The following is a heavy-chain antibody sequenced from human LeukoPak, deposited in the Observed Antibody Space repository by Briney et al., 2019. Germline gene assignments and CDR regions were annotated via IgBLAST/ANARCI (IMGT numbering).Heavy chain of an antibody. CDR2: ITPYNNNA. V-gene: IGHV1-18*04. D-gene: IGHD5-18*01. J-gene: IGHJ3*02. CDR3: ARDLIYDNTGSARDTNDAFDI. CDR1: GYTFTSYG. Sequence: ASVKVSCKASGYTFTSYGINWVRQAPGQGLGWMGWITPYNNNAKYAQKFQGRVTMTTDTSTDIAYMDLRSLGSDDTAMYYCARDLIYDNTGSARDTNDAFDIWGQGTMLIVSS.